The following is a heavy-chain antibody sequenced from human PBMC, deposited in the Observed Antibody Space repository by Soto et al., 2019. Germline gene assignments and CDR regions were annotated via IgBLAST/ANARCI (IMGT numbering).Heavy chain of an antibody. V-gene: IGHV1-18*01. J-gene: IGHJ5*02. CDR1: GYTFSNYG. Sequence: QVQLVQSGGEVKRPGASVKVSCKTSGYTFSNYGITWVRQAPGQPLEWLGWISLYSDGTNYAQKCQGRVSMTTDTSTTTDYMELRILRSDDTAVYYCARVVPGAEAWFGPWGQGTLGTVSA. D-gene: IGHD2-2*01. CDR3: ARVVPGAEAWFGP. CDR2: ISLYSDGT.